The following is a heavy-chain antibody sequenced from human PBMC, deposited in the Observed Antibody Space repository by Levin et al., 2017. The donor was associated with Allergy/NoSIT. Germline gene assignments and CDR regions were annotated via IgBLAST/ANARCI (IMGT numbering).Heavy chain of an antibody. CDR2: MYYTGST. CDR1: GGSISTNNYY. V-gene: IGHV4-39*01. J-gene: IGHJ3*02. Sequence: SQTLSLPCSVSGGSISTNNYYWGWIRQPPGKGLEWIGYMYYTGSTYYSPSLKSRVTISRDTSKNQFSLKLSSVTAADTAVYYCGRALGYYGDTFEMWGQGTMVTVSS. D-gene: IGHD1-26*01. CDR3: GRALGYYGDTFEM.